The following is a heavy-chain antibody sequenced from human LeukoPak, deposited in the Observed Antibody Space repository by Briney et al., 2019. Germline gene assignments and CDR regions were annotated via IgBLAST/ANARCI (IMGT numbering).Heavy chain of an antibody. CDR2: IIPIFGTA. J-gene: IGHJ6*02. V-gene: IGHV1-69*13. Sequence: GASVKVSRKASGGTFSSYAISWVRQAPGQGLEWMGGIIPIFGTANYAQKFQGRVTITADESTSTAYMELSSLRSEDTAVYYCARDRGIAVAGTSVYYGMDVWGQGTTVTVSS. D-gene: IGHD6-19*01. CDR1: GGTFSSYA. CDR3: ARDRGIAVAGTSVYYGMDV.